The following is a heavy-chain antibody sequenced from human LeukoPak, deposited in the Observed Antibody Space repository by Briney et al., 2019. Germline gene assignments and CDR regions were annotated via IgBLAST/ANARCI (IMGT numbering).Heavy chain of an antibody. CDR3: AREDDTAMFDY. Sequence: GGSLRLSCAASGFTFSSYSMNWVRQAPGKGLEWVSYISSSSSYIYYADSVKGRFTISRDNAKNSLYLQVNSQRAEDTAVYYCAREDDTAMFDYWGQGTLVTVSS. V-gene: IGHV3-21*01. J-gene: IGHJ4*02. CDR2: ISSSSSYI. D-gene: IGHD5-18*01. CDR1: GFTFSSYS.